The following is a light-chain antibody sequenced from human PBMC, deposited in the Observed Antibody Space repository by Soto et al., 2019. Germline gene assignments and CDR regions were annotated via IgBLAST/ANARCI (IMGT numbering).Light chain of an antibody. Sequence: DLQMTQSPSSLSASVGDRVTITCRASQTISIYLNWYQQKPGKAPKILIYAASILQSGVPSRFSGSASGTHFTLTISSLQPEDFATYYCQQSYSTPYTFGQGTKLEIK. V-gene: IGKV1-39*01. J-gene: IGKJ2*01. CDR3: QQSYSTPYT. CDR1: QTISIY. CDR2: AAS.